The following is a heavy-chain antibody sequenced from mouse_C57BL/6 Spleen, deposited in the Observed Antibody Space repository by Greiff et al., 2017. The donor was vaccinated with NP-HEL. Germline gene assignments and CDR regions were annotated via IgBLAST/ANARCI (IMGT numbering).Heavy chain of an antibody. Sequence: VKLMESGAELARPGASVKMSCKASGYTFTSYTMHWVKQRPGQGLEWIGYINPSSGYTKYNQKFKDKATLTADKSSSTAYMQLSSLTSEDSAVYYCARGDYGSSYGFAYWGQGTLVTVSA. CDR2: INPSSGYT. CDR1: GYTFTSYT. D-gene: IGHD1-1*01. CDR3: ARGDYGSSYGFAY. J-gene: IGHJ3*01. V-gene: IGHV1-4*01.